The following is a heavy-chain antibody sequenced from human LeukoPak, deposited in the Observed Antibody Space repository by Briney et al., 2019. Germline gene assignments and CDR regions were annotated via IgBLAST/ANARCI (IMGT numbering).Heavy chain of an antibody. J-gene: IGHJ4*02. V-gene: IGHV1-2*02. Sequence: ASVKVSCKASGYTFTGYYIHWVRQAPGQGLEWMGWINPTHGGTNFAQKFQGRVTMTRDTSISTAYMELSRLRSDDTAMYYCAIVTTADGYWGQGTLVTVSS. CDR3: AIVTTADGY. CDR2: INPTHGGT. CDR1: GYTFTGYY. D-gene: IGHD4-17*01.